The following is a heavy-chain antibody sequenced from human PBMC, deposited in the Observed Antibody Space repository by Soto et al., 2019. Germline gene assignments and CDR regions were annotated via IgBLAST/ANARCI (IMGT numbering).Heavy chain of an antibody. CDR2: MNPNSSNT. V-gene: IGHV1-8*01. Sequence: ASVKVSCKASGYTFTSYDINWVRQATGKGLEWMGWMNPNSSNTGYAQKFQGRVTMTRNTSISKDYMELSSLRSEDTAEYYCAREGISGWYPWRYYYYYMDGWGKGTTVTVSS. CDR3: AREGISGWYPWRYYYYYMDG. D-gene: IGHD6-19*01. CDR1: GYTFTSYD. J-gene: IGHJ6*03.